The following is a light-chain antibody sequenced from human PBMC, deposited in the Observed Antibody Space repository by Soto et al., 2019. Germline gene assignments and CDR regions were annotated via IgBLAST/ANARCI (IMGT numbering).Light chain of an antibody. CDR1: QSISSW. J-gene: IGKJ1*01. CDR3: QQYNSLGT. V-gene: IGKV1-5*03. Sequence: DIQMTQSPSTLSASVGDGVTITCRASQSISSWLAWYQQKPGKAPKLLIYKASILESGVTSRFSGSGSGTEFTLTISSLQRDDFATYYCQQYNSLGTFGQGTKVEIK. CDR2: KAS.